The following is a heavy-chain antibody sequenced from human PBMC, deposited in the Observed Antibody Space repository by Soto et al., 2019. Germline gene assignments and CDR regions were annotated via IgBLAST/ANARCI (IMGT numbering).Heavy chain of an antibody. CDR3: ARDRSGGSDSWYFDL. J-gene: IGHJ2*01. D-gene: IGHD1-26*01. Sequence: QVQLVESGGGVVQPGRSLRLSCAASGFTFSRYAMHWVRQAPGKGLEWVAVISYDGSNKYYADSVKGRFTISRDNSKNTLYLQMNSLRAEDTAVYYCARDRSGGSDSWYFDLWGRGTLVTVSS. V-gene: IGHV3-30-3*01. CDR2: ISYDGSNK. CDR1: GFTFSRYA.